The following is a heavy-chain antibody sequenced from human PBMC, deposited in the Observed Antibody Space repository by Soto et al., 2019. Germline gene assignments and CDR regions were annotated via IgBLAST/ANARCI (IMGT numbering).Heavy chain of an antibody. CDR2: LNGGTGQT. V-gene: IGHV1-3*01. J-gene: IGHJ6*02. D-gene: IGHD3-10*01. CDR1: GYSFSTYG. Sequence: ASVKVSCKASGYSFSTYGMHWVRQAPGQSLEWMGWLNGGTGQTRYSQRFQDRLIITRDTSASTGYTELRSLRSEDTAVYYCARGKGMEENYFYYGMDIWGQGTTVTVSS. CDR3: ARGKGMEENYFYYGMDI.